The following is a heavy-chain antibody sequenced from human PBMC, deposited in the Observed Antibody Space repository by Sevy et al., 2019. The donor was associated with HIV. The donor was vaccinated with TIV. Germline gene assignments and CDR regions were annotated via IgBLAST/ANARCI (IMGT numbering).Heavy chain of an antibody. J-gene: IGHJ4*02. V-gene: IGHV3-23*01. CDR3: AKAARYSSVWYSTGEPFDY. CDR1: GFKFDNYD. CDR2: FSGTDGSGTDGTT. D-gene: IGHD6-13*01. Sequence: GGSLRLSCAASGFKFDNYDFSWVRQAPGKGLEWVSGFSGTDGSGTDGTTYYTDSVKGRFIISRDNSKNTLYLEMNSLGVDDTAVYYCAKAARYSSVWYSTGEPFDYWGQGPLVTVSS.